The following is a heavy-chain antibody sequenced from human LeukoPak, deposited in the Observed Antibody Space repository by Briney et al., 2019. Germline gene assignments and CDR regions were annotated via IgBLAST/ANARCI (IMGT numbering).Heavy chain of an antibody. J-gene: IGHJ2*01. CDR1: DISFFGHS. D-gene: IGHD5-12*01. V-gene: IGHV3-21*01. Sequence: GGSLRLSCSSDISFFGHSMSRVRPTPGRGLPWVASFISSSVNIYYSDSLRGRFTISTDNAKKSLYLHMDSLTAEDTAVHYCARDGVPVWSYSDHPRPYDSFWYFDPWGRGTLVTVSS. CDR3: ARDGVPVWSYSDHPRPYDSFWYFDP. CDR2: FISSSVNI.